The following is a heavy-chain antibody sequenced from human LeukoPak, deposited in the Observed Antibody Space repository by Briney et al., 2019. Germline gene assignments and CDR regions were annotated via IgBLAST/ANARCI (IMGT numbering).Heavy chain of an antibody. Sequence: PSETPSLTCTVSGGSLTSTNYYWGWIRQSPGKGLEWIGSIYYSGSTYYNPSLKSRVTISVDTSKNQLSLKLSSVTAADTAVYYCARGQVGAWFDPWGQGALVAVSS. CDR2: IYYSGST. CDR1: GGSLTSTNYY. J-gene: IGHJ5*02. CDR3: ARGQVGAWFDP. V-gene: IGHV4-39*01. D-gene: IGHD2-15*01.